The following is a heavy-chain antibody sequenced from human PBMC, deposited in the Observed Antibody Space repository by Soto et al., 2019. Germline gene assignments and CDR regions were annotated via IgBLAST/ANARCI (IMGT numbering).Heavy chain of an antibody. CDR2: IIPIFTTT. J-gene: IGHJ3*02. D-gene: IGHD6-13*01. Sequence: QVHLVQSGADVKKPGSSVKVSCKAPGGTFSNHAINWVRQAPGQGLEWMGRIIPIFTTTNYAQKFQGRVTMTADESTITAYLELSSLKHDDTAVYYCAREVAADGTFREDVFDIWGQGTLVTVSS. V-gene: IGHV1-69*12. CDR3: AREVAADGTFREDVFDI. CDR1: GGTFSNHA.